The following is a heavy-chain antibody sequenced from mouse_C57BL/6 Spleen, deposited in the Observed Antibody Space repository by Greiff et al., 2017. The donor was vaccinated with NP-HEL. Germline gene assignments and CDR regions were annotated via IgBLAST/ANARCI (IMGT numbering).Heavy chain of an antibody. J-gene: IGHJ3*01. CDR3: ARGGVGRIAY. Sequence: VQLQQPGAELVMPGASVKLSCKASGYTFTSYWMHWVKQRPGQGLEWIGEIDPSDSYTNYNQKFKGKSTLTVDKSSSTAYMQLSSLTSEDSAVYYCARGGVGRIAYWGQGTLVTVSA. D-gene: IGHD4-1*01. CDR2: IDPSDSYT. CDR1: GYTFTSYW. V-gene: IGHV1-69*01.